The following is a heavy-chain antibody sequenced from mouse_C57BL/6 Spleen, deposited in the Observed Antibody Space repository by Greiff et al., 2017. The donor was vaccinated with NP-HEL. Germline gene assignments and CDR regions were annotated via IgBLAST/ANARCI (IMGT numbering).Heavy chain of an antibody. CDR1: GFSLTSYG. J-gene: IGHJ3*01. V-gene: IGHV2-2*01. Sequence: VQVVESGPGLVQPSQSLSITCTVSGFSLTSYGVHWVRQSPGKGLEWLGVIWSGGSTDYNAAFISRLSISKDNSKSQVFFKMNSLQADDTAIYYCARMNGYAAFAYWGQGTLVTVSA. D-gene: IGHD2-2*01. CDR2: IWSGGST. CDR3: ARMNGYAAFAY.